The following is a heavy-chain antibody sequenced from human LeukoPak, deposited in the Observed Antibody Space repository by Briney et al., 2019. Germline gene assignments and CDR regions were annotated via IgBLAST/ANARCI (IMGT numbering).Heavy chain of an antibody. CDR3: AREGGSSGWYSREYYMDV. D-gene: IGHD6-19*01. Sequence: ASVKVSCKASGYTFTSYGISWVRQAPGQGLEWMGWISAYNGNTNYAQKLQGRVTMTTDTSTSTAYMELRSLRSDDTAVYYCAREGGSSGWYSREYYMDVWGKGTTVTISS. CDR2: ISAYNGNT. V-gene: IGHV1-18*01. CDR1: GYTFTSYG. J-gene: IGHJ6*03.